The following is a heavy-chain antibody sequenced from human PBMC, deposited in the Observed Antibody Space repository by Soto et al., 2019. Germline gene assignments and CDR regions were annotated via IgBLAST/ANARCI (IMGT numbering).Heavy chain of an antibody. CDR3: ARVSGSYYYGMDV. Sequence: QVQLQESGPGLVKPSGTLSLTCAVSGGSISSSNWWSWVRQPPGKGLEWLGEIYHSGSTNYNPSLKTRVTISVDKPKTPFSLQLSSVTAADTAVYYCARVSGSYYYGMDVWGQGTTVTVSS. V-gene: IGHV4-4*02. D-gene: IGHD1-26*01. J-gene: IGHJ6*02. CDR1: GGSISSSNW. CDR2: IYHSGST.